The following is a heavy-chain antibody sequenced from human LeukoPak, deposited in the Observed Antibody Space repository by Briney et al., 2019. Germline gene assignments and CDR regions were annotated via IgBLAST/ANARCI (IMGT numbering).Heavy chain of an antibody. D-gene: IGHD2-2*01. CDR2: IYYSGNT. J-gene: IGHJ4*02. V-gene: IGHV4-59*01. CDR1: GGSISGYY. Sequence: PSETLSLTCTVSGGSISGYYWTWIRQPPGKRLEWIGYIYYSGNTDYNPSLKSRVTMSVDTSKNQFYLKLSSVTAADTAVYYCVRVCTSSRGSFDYWGQGTLVTVSS. CDR3: VRVCTSSRGSFDY.